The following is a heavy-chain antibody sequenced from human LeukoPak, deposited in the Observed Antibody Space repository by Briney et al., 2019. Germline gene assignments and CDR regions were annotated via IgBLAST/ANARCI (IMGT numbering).Heavy chain of an antibody. V-gene: IGHV3-72*01. Sequence: GGSLRLSCAASGFTFSDHYMDWVRQAPGKGLEWVGRTRNKANSYTTEYAASVKGRFTISRDDSKNSLYLQMNSLKTEDTAVYYCAREVGATSYYYYMDVWGKGTTVTVSS. D-gene: IGHD1-26*01. J-gene: IGHJ6*03. CDR2: TRNKANSYTT. CDR3: AREVGATSYYYYMDV. CDR1: GFTFSDHY.